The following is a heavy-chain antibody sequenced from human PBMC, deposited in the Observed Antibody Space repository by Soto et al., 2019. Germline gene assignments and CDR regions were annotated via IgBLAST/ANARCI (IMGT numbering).Heavy chain of an antibody. CDR2: IKSRSDGGTI. V-gene: IGHV3-15*07. D-gene: IGHD1-7*01. CDR3: TTNKDFTRT. CDR1: GFTFNYAW. Sequence: EVQLVESGGGLVQPGGSLRLSCEASGFTFNYAWMNWVRQAPGKGLEWVGRIKSRSDGGTIDYAASVKGRFTISRDDSRETLYLQMNSLINDDTAVYYCTTNKDFTRTGGKGTLVTVSP. J-gene: IGHJ4*02.